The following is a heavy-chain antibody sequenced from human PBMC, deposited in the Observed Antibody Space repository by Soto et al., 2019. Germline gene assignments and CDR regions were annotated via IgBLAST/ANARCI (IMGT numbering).Heavy chain of an antibody. V-gene: IGHV4-30-4*01. CDR2: IYNGGST. Sequence: TLSLTCTLSGDSVSSVGFHWAWLRRPPGKGLEWIGYIYNGGSTYYRPSLESRMHMSLDATRHHYSLRLTSVTAADTAVYFCARAPVGLDTISYFDYWGQGKLVTVSS. CDR3: ARAPVGLDTISYFDY. J-gene: IGHJ4*02. CDR1: GDSVSSVGFH. D-gene: IGHD3-3*01.